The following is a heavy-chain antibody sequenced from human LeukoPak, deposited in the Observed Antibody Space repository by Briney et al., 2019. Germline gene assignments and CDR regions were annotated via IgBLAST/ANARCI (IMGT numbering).Heavy chain of an antibody. V-gene: IGHV4-59*08. CDR1: GGSISRYY. Sequence: PSETLSLTCTVSGGSISRYYWSWIRQPPGKGLEWIGYMYYSGSTYYNPSLKSRVTISADTSKNQFSLKLTSVTAADTAVYYCARQNDVLTGLFDYWGQGTLVTVSS. CDR3: ARQNDVLTGLFDY. CDR2: MYYSGST. J-gene: IGHJ4*02. D-gene: IGHD3-9*01.